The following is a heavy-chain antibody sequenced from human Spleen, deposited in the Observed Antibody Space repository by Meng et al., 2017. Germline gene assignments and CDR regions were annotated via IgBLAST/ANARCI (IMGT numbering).Heavy chain of an antibody. CDR1: GESFNDYY. CDR2: INHRGGT. V-gene: IGHV4-34*01. CDR3: ARLYSYGKRLDY. D-gene: IGHD5-18*01. Sequence: SEPLSLTCAVYGESFNDYYWTWIRQPPGKGLEWIGEINHRGGTYYNPSLKSRVTISVDTYKNQFSRKLSSVTAADTAVYYCARLYSYGKRLDYWGQGTLVTVSS. J-gene: IGHJ4*02.